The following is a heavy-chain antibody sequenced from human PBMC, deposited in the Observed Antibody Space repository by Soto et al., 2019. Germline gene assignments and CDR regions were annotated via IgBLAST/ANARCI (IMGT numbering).Heavy chain of an antibody. CDR1: GYTFTSYG. J-gene: IGHJ4*02. CDR2: ISAYNGNT. V-gene: IGHV1-18*01. Sequence: QVQLVQSGAEVKKPGASVKVSCKASGYTFTSYGISWVRQAPGQGLEWMGWISAYNGNTNYAQKLQGRVTMTTDTATSTAYMELRSLRSDDTAVYYCARDVREGSSWYEANYFDYWGQGTLVTVSS. CDR3: ARDVREGSSWYEANYFDY. D-gene: IGHD6-13*01.